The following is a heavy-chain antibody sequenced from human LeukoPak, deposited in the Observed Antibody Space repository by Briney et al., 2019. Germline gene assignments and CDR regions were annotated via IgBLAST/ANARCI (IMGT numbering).Heavy chain of an antibody. V-gene: IGHV1-2*02. CDR3: ARGRGISGSGFDP. CDR1: GYTFTGYY. D-gene: IGHD1-26*01. CDR2: INPNSGGT. Sequence: ASVKVSCKASGYTFTGYYMHWVRQAPGQGLEWMGWINPNSGGTKYAQKFQGRVTMTRDTSISTAYMELSRPRSDDTAVYYCARGRGISGSGFDPWGQGTLVTVSS. J-gene: IGHJ5*02.